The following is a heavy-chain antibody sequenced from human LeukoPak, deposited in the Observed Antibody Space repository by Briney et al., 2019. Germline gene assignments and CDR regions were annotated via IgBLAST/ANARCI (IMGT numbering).Heavy chain of an antibody. Sequence: HPGGSLRLSCAASGFTFSSYWMTWVRQAPGKGLEWVANLNPDGSRKFYVDSVKGRFTISRDNAKKSLYLQMHSLRAEDTALYYCARDAYDDSSESWGQGTLVTVSS. CDR3: ARDAYDDSSES. D-gene: IGHD3-3*01. J-gene: IGHJ5*02. CDR1: GFTFSSYW. CDR2: LNPDGSRK. V-gene: IGHV3-7*01.